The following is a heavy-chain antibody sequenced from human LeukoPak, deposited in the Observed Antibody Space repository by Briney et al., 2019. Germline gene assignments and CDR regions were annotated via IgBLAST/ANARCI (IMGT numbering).Heavy chain of an antibody. Sequence: PGGSLRLSCAASGFSFSTYAMTWVRQAPGKGLEWVSTISGSGGSGGKTYYADSVKGRFSISRDNSKNTLYLQMNSLRAEDTAVYYCAKSGAARFDYWGQGTLVTVSS. D-gene: IGHD6-6*01. CDR2: ISGSGGSGGKT. J-gene: IGHJ4*02. CDR1: GFSFSTYA. V-gene: IGHV3-23*01. CDR3: AKSGAARFDY.